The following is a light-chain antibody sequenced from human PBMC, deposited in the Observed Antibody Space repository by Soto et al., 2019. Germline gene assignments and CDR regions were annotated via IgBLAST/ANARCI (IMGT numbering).Light chain of an antibody. CDR3: QQLDSYPLT. V-gene: IGKV1-9*01. CDR2: VAS. Sequence: DIPLTQSPSFLSASVADRVTFTCRASQDISTYLAWYQQKPGKAPNLLFYVASTLQDGIPSRFSGTGSGTEFTLTITNRQPADFATYYCQQLDSYPLTFGGGTEVEIK. J-gene: IGKJ4*01. CDR1: QDISTY.